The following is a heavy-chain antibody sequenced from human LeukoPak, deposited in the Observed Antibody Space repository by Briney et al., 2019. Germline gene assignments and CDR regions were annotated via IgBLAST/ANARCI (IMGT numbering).Heavy chain of an antibody. CDR2: ISASGAST. Sequence: GGSLRLSCAASGFTFRNYAMSWVRLAPGKGLEWVSTISASGASTGYADSVKGRFTISRDNSKNTLYLQMNSLRAEDTAVYYCTKDDGYYDSSGSFLFDSWGQGTLVTVSS. CDR3: TKDDGYYDSSGSFLFDS. CDR1: GFTFRNYA. J-gene: IGHJ4*02. D-gene: IGHD3-22*01. V-gene: IGHV3-23*01.